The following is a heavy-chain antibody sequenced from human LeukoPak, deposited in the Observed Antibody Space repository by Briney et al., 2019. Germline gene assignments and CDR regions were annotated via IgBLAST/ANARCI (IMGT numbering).Heavy chain of an antibody. CDR1: GGSFSGYY. D-gene: IGHD3-9*01. Sequence: SETLSLTCAVYGGSFSGYYWSWLRQPPGKGLEWIGEINHSGSTNYNPSLKSRVTISVDTSKNQFSLKLSSVTAADTAVYYCARGRAVGYYDILTGYYFWDYWGQGTLVTVSS. CDR3: ARGRAVGYYDILTGYYFWDY. J-gene: IGHJ4*02. V-gene: IGHV4-34*01. CDR2: INHSGST.